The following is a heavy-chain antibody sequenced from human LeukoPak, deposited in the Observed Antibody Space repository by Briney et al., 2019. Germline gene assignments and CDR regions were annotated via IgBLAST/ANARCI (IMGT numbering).Heavy chain of an antibody. D-gene: IGHD3-10*01. V-gene: IGHV3-7*01. Sequence: GGSLRLSCAASGFTFSSYWMSWVRQAPGKGLEWVANIKQDGSEKYYVDSVKGRFTISRDNAKNSLYLQMNSLRAEDTAVYYCARVYYGSGSRLYYFDYWGQGTLVTVSS. CDR1: GFTFSSYW. J-gene: IGHJ4*02. CDR2: IKQDGSEK. CDR3: ARVYYGSGSRLYYFDY.